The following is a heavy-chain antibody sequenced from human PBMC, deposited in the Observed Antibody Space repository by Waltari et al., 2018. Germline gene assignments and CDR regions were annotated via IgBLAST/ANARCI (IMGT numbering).Heavy chain of an antibody. D-gene: IGHD3-10*01. Sequence: QVQLQESGPGLVRPSETLSLTCTVSGDSITNYYWNWIRQPPGSQLEWSGHVSYRGTTHQHPSLGGRVSISLDTSQNRFSLEWTSGTAADTAVYYCARRVAMVAGSSAGSWLDPWGQGTLVTVSS. V-gene: IGHV4-59*08. CDR1: GDSITNYY. CDR2: VSYRGTT. CDR3: ARRVAMVAGSSAGSWLDP. J-gene: IGHJ5*02.